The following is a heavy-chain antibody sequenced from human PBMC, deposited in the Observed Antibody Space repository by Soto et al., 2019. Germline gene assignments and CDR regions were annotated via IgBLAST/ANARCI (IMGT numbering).Heavy chain of an antibody. J-gene: IGHJ6*02. V-gene: IGHV1-69*12. CDR2: IIPIFGTA. Sequence: QVQLVQSGAEVKKPGSSVKVSCKASGGTFSSYAISWVRQAPGQGLEWMGGIIPIFGTANYAQKFEGRVTITAHESTSTAYIELGSRRSEDTAVYYCARHVPAAGYYSGMDVWGQGTTVTVSS. D-gene: IGHD2-2*01. CDR1: GGTFSSYA. CDR3: ARHVPAAGYYSGMDV.